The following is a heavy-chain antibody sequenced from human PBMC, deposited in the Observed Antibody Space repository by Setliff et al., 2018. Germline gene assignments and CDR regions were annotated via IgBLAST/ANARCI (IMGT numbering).Heavy chain of an antibody. J-gene: IGHJ5*02. Sequence: GGSLRLSCAASGFSINIYEMNWFRQAPGKGLEWVSAISGSGGSTYYADSVKGRFTISRDNSKNTLYLQMNSLRAEDTAVYYCAKDSSERPYYDFWSAAPDWFDPWGQGTLVTVSS. CDR2: ISGSGGST. CDR3: AKDSSERPYYDFWSAAPDWFDP. D-gene: IGHD3-3*01. V-gene: IGHV3-23*01. CDR1: GFSINIYE.